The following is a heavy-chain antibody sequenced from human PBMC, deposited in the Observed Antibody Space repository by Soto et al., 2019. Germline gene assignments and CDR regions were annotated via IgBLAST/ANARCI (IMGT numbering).Heavy chain of an antibody. CDR2: FNPNSGDT. CDR1: GCIFPAYS. Sequence: ASVNVSCKSSGCIFPAYSMHWVRQAPGQGLEWVGWFNPNSGDTIYAQKFQGRVTLTGDTSISTAYMELYSLTSDDTAVYYCAREASAVISLDYWGQGTLVTVSS. CDR3: AREASAVISLDY. D-gene: IGHD6-19*01. V-gene: IGHV1-2*02. J-gene: IGHJ4*02.